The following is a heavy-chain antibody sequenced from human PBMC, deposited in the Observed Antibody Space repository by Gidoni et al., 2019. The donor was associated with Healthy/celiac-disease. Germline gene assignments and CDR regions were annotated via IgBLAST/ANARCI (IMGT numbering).Heavy chain of an antibody. CDR3: AKDFMNYYYYMDV. CDR2: ISGSGGST. J-gene: IGHJ6*03. CDR1: GFTFSSYA. Sequence: EVQLLESGGGLVQPGGSLRLSCAASGFTFSSYAMSWVRQAPGKGLEWVSAISGSGGSTYYADAVKGRFTISRDNSKNTLYLQMNSLRAEDTAVYYCAKDFMNYYYYMDVWGKGTTVTVSS. V-gene: IGHV3-23*01.